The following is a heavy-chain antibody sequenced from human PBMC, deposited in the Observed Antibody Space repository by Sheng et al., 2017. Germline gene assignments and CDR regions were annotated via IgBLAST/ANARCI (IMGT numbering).Heavy chain of an antibody. J-gene: IGHJ5*02. CDR3: ARDVLSKTMVRGDTTWFDP. Sequence: QVQLVQSGAEVKKPGSSVKVSCKASGGTFSSYAISWVRQAPGQGLEWMGGIIPILGIANYAQKFQGRVTITADKSTSTAYMELSSLRSEDTAVYYCARDVLSKTMVRGDTTWFDPWGQGTLVTVSS. D-gene: IGHD3-10*01. CDR2: IIPILGIA. V-gene: IGHV1-69*04. CDR1: GGTFSSYA.